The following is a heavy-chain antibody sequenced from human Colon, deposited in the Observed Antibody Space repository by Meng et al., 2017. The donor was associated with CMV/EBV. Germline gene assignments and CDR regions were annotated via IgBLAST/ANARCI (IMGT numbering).Heavy chain of an antibody. V-gene: IGHV5-51*01. D-gene: IGHD1-26*01. J-gene: IGHJ5*02. Sequence: SGYNFASFWIGWVRQRPGKGPEYMGIIYPADSDIRYSPSFQGQVTISADKSTSTAYLQWSSLKASDTAMYYCARHYMPGGSSDNWFDPWGQGTLVTVSS. CDR3: ARHYMPGGSSDNWFDP. CDR1: GYNFASFW. CDR2: IYPADSDI.